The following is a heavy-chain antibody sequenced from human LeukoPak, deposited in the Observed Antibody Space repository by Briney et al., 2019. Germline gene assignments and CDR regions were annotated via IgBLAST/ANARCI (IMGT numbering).Heavy chain of an antibody. CDR1: GFTFSSYA. V-gene: IGHV3-23*01. CDR2: ISASGGST. Sequence: GGSLRLSCAASGFTFSSYAMSRVRQAPGKGLEWVSAISASGGSTYYADSVKGRFTISRGNSKNTLYLQMNSLRAEDTAVYYCARDQEAFDYWGQGTLVTVSS. CDR3: ARDQEAFDY. J-gene: IGHJ4*02.